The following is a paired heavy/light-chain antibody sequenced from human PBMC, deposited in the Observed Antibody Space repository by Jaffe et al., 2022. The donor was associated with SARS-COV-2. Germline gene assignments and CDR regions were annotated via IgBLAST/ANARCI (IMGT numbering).Light chain of an antibody. CDR3: QQTYSTPLT. CDR1: QSISNY. J-gene: IGKJ5*01. Sequence: DIQMTQSPSSLSASEGDRVTITCRASQSISNYLNWYQQKPGKVPKFLIYAASNLQSGVPSRFSGSGSGTDFTLTISNLQPEDFATYYCQQTYSTPLTFGQGTRLEIK. CDR2: AAS. V-gene: IGKV1-39*01.
Heavy chain of an antibody. V-gene: IGHV3-74*01. Sequence: EVELVESGGGLVQPGGSLRLSCAASGFTFSSHWMHWVRQAPGKGLVWISRINSDGSSISYPDSVKGRFTISRDNAKNTLYLQMNSLRAEDTAVYYCARSTMTTWSWGQGTLVTVSS. D-gene: IGHD3-16*01. CDR2: INSDGSSI. CDR1: GFTFSSHW. CDR3: ARSTMTTWS. J-gene: IGHJ4*02.